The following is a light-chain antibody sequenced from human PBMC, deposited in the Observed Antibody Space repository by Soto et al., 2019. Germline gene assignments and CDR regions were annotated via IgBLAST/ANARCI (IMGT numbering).Light chain of an antibody. J-gene: IGKJ4*01. CDR2: AAS. V-gene: IGKV1-9*01. CDR1: QDIAIY. Sequence: IQLTQSPSSLSASVGDRVTITCRASQDIAIYLAWYQQKPGEAPKLLIYAASTLYGGVPSRFSGSGSVTDFDLTITSLQAEDFATYYCQQHRMYPSTFGGGTKVEIK. CDR3: QQHRMYPST.